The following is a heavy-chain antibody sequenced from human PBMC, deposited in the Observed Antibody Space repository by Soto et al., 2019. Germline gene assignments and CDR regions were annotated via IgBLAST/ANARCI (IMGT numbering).Heavy chain of an antibody. V-gene: IGHV3-9*01. Sequence: EVQLVESGGGFVQPGRSLRLSCAASGFTFDDYAMHWVRQSPGKGLVWVSGIGWNSGSIGYADSVKGRFTISRDNARNSLYLEMNCLRPEDTALYYCVKALYDSGSYTPLDDYWGQGTLVTVSS. CDR3: VKALYDSGSYTPLDDY. J-gene: IGHJ4*02. CDR2: IGWNSGSI. D-gene: IGHD3-10*01. CDR1: GFTFDDYA.